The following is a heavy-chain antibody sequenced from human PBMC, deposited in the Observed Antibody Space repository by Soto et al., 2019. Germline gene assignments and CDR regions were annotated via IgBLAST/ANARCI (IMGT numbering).Heavy chain of an antibody. CDR1: GFTFSSYA. J-gene: IGHJ4*02. V-gene: IGHV3-23*01. CDR2: ISGSGVST. Sequence: EVQLLESGGGLVQPGGSLRLSCAASGFTFSSYAMSWVRQAPGKGLEWVSGISGSGVSTYYADSVKGRFTISRDNSKSTLSLQMNSLRAEDTAVYYCAQERERIATRSIDYWGQGTLVTVSS. D-gene: IGHD6-6*01. CDR3: AQERERIATRSIDY.